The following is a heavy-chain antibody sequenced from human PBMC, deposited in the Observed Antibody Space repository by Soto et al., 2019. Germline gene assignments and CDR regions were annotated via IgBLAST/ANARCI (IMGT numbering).Heavy chain of an antibody. D-gene: IGHD1-26*01. V-gene: IGHV3-72*01. CDR3: ARVSGSYTWGLDY. Sequence: EVQLVESGGGLVQPGGSLRLSCAASGFTFSDHYMDWVRQAPGKGLEWVGRSRNKANSYSTEYAASVKGRFTISRDESKNSLYLQMNSLKPEDTAVYYCARVSGSYTWGLDYWGQGTLVTVSS. CDR1: GFTFSDHY. CDR2: SRNKANSYST. J-gene: IGHJ4*02.